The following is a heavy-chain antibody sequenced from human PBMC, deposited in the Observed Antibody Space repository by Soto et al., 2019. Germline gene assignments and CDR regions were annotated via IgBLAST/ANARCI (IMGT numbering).Heavy chain of an antibody. J-gene: IGHJ5*02. CDR1: GGSISSGGYY. D-gene: IGHD2-15*01. CDR3: ARGRCSGGSCYPNWFDP. Sequence: SETLSLTCTFSGGSISSGGYYLSWIRQHPGKGLEWIGYIYYSGSTYYNPSLKSRVTVSVDTSKNQFSLKLSSVTAADTAVYYCARGRCSGGSCYPNWFDPWGQGTLVTVSS. CDR2: IYYSGST. V-gene: IGHV4-31*03.